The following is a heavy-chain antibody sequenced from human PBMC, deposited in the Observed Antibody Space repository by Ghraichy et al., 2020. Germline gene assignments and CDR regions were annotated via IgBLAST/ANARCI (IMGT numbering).Heavy chain of an antibody. V-gene: IGHV3-11*01. J-gene: IGHJ4*02. CDR3: ARVSIWDSSTSCFDY. CDR2: ISSSDIPI. D-gene: IGHD2-2*01. CDR1: GFIFSDYY. Sequence: GGSLRLSCAVSGFIFSDYYMTWIRQAPGKGLEWVSYISSSDIPIYYADSVKGRFTITRDNAKNSLYLQMNTLRAEDTAVYYCARVSIWDSSTSCFDYCGQGTLVTFSS.